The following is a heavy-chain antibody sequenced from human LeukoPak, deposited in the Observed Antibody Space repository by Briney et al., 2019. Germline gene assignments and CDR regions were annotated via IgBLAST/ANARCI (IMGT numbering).Heavy chain of an antibody. CDR3: AREDQPRGTFDY. J-gene: IGHJ4*02. Sequence: PGGSLRLSCAASGFTFSSYSMNWVRQAPGKGLEWVSSISSSSSYIYYADSVKGRFTISRDKEKKSMYMQMKRVRDEETAVYYCAREDQPRGTFDYWGQGILVTVSS. CDR2: ISSSSSYI. V-gene: IGHV3-21*01. D-gene: IGHD2-15*01. CDR1: GFTFSSYS.